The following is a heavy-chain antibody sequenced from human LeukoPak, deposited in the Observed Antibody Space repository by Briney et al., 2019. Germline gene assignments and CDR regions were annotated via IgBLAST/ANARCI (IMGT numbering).Heavy chain of an antibody. CDR1: GGSFSGYY. CDR3: ARGPYSSGWALALQDYYYYYGMDV. D-gene: IGHD6-19*01. Sequence: SETLSLTCAVYGGSFSGYYWSWIRQPPGKGLEWIGEINHSGSTNYNPSLKSRVTISVDTSKNQFSLKLSSVTAADTAVYYCARGPYSSGWALALQDYYYYYGMDVWGQGTTVTVSS. V-gene: IGHV4-34*01. CDR2: INHSGST. J-gene: IGHJ6*02.